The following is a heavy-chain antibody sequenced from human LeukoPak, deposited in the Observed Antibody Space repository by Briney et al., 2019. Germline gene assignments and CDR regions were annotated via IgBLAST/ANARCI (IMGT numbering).Heavy chain of an antibody. J-gene: IGHJ6*02. V-gene: IGHV3-23*01. CDR3: AKDKAAAGSYGLVV. Sequence: QPGGSLRLSCAASGFTFGIYAMTWVRQAPGKGLDWVSSISGSGGSTYYADSVKGRFTISRDNSKNTLYLQMSSLRAEDTAVYYCAKDKAAAGSYGLVVWGQGTTVTVSS. CDR2: ISGSGGST. CDR1: GFTFGIYA. D-gene: IGHD6-13*01.